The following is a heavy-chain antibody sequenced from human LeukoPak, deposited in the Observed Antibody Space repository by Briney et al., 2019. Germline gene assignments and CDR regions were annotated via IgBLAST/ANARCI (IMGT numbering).Heavy chain of an antibody. CDR3: ARDGAATVSTFNY. Sequence: GGSLRLSCTASGFTVSRNYMSWVRQAPGKGLEWVSAIYSAGSTYYTDSVKGRFTISRDNSKNTLYLQMNRLRAEDTAVYYCARDGAATVSTFNYWGQGTLVTVSS. CDR1: GFTVSRNY. V-gene: IGHV3-66*01. J-gene: IGHJ4*02. CDR2: IYSAGST. D-gene: IGHD4-11*01.